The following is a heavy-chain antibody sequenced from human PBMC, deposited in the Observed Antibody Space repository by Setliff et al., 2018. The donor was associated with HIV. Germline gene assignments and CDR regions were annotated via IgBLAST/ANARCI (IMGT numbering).Heavy chain of an antibody. CDR2: IYYSGST. CDR3: ARAPYWGSRLGWFDP. Sequence: SETLSLTCTVSGGSISSYYWSWIRQPPGKGLEWIGYIYYSGSTNYNPSLKSRVTISVDTSKNQFSLKLSSVTAADTAVYYCARAPYWGSRLGWFDPWGQGTLVTVSS. CDR1: GGSISSYY. V-gene: IGHV4-59*12. D-gene: IGHD7-27*01. J-gene: IGHJ5*02.